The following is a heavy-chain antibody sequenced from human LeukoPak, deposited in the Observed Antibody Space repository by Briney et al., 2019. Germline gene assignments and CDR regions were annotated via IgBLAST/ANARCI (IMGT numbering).Heavy chain of an antibody. CDR1: GYSFSTYW. Sequence: ESLKISCKGSGYSFSTYWIGWVRQKPGKGLEWMGIIYPGDSDTRYSPSFQDQVTIPVDKSISTAYLQWSSLKASDTAMYYCARQNSGYVNWGQGTLVTVSS. CDR3: ARQNSGYVN. CDR2: IYPGDSDT. D-gene: IGHD5-12*01. V-gene: IGHV5-51*01. J-gene: IGHJ4*02.